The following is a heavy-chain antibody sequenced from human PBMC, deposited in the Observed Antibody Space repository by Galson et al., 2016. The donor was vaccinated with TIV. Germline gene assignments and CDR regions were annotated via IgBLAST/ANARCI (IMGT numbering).Heavy chain of an antibody. Sequence: SLRLSCAASGFNFGFYGMHWVRQAPGKGLEWVAIIGHDGNWKGYADSVKGRFTVSRDNSKNMLFLETSSPRVEDTAVYFCARSQSGPSQLDYWGQGTLVTVSS. CDR1: GFNFGFYG. J-gene: IGHJ4*02. V-gene: IGHV3-33*01. CDR2: IGHDGNWK. CDR3: ARSQSGPSQLDY. D-gene: IGHD3-10*01.